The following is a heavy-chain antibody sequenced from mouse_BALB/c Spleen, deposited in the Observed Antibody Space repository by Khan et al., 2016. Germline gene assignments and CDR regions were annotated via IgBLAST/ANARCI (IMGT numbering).Heavy chain of an antibody. J-gene: IGHJ3*01. V-gene: IGHV7-3*02. CDR2: IRTKAIDYTI. D-gene: IGHD1-1*01. CDR1: GFTFTDYY. Sequence: EVELVESGGGFVQPGGSLRLSCATSGFTFTDYYMSWVRQPPGKALEWLGVIRTKAIDYTIEYSPTVKGRFTISTDNSIYIHYLKMITLRTEDSATYYCASSSTVEPCGFAYWGQGTLVTVSA. CDR3: ASSSTVEPCGFAY.